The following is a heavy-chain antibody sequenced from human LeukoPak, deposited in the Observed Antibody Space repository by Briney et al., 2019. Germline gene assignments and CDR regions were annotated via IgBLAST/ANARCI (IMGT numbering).Heavy chain of an antibody. Sequence: PGGSLRLSCAASGFTFSSYWMHWVRQAPGEGLVWVSRINSDGTTTSYADSVKGRFTISRDNTKNVLYLQMNSLRAEDTAVYYCAREAYGDLPDWFDPWGQGTLVTVSS. CDR2: INSDGTTT. J-gene: IGHJ5*02. CDR1: GFTFSSYW. D-gene: IGHD4-17*01. V-gene: IGHV3-74*01. CDR3: AREAYGDLPDWFDP.